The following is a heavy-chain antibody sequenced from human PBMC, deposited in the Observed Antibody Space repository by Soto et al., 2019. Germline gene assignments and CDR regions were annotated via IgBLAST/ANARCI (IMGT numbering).Heavy chain of an antibody. D-gene: IGHD3-10*01. J-gene: IGHJ5*02. V-gene: IGHV4-30-2*01. CDR1: GGSIGSGGYS. CDR2: IYHSGST. CDR3: ARVSTVGVNENWFDP. Sequence: SETLCLTCAVSGGSIGSGGYSWSWIRQPPGKGLEWIGYIYHSGSTYYNPSLKSRVTISVDRSKNQFSLKLSSVTAADTAVYYCARVSTVGVNENWFDPWGQGTLVTVS.